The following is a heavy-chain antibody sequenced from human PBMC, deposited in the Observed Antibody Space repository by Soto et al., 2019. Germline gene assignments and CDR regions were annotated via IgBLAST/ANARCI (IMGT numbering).Heavy chain of an antibody. J-gene: IGHJ6*02. CDR3: ARLPENWYDYYGMDV. CDR1: GGSISSSSYY. D-gene: IGHD1-1*01. CDR2: IYYSGST. V-gene: IGHV4-39*01. Sequence: PSETLSLTCTVSGGSISSSSYYWGWIRQPPGKGLEWIGSIYYSGSTYYNPSLKSRVTISVDTSKNQFSLKLSSVTAADTAVYYCARLPENWYDYYGMDVWGQGTTVTVPS.